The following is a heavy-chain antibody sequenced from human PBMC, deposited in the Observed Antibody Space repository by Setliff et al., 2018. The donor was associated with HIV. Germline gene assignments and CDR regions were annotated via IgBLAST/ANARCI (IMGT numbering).Heavy chain of an antibody. CDR3: ARLTTTYYYGVDYYGMDV. D-gene: IGHD3-10*01. CDR1: GGSISNSRYY. Sequence: SETLSLTCTVSGGSISNSRYYWSWIRQPPGKGLEWIGEIYHTGSTNYNPSLKSRVTISVDKSKNQFSLKLSSVTAADTAVFYCARLTTTYYYGVDYYGMDVWGQGTTVTVS. CDR2: IYHTGST. V-gene: IGHV4-39*07. J-gene: IGHJ6*02.